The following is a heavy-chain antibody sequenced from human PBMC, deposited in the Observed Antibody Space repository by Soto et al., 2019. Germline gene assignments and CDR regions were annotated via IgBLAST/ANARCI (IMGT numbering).Heavy chain of an antibody. V-gene: IGHV4-59*08. CDR1: GGSISSYY. Sequence: KPSETLSLTCTVSGGSISSYYWSWIRQPPGKGLEWIGYIYYSGSTNYNPSLKSRVTISVDTSKNQFSLKLSSVTAADTAVYYCARHESMVRGAIISYFDYWGQGTLVTVSS. CDR3: ARHESMVRGAIISYFDY. J-gene: IGHJ4*02. CDR2: IYYSGST. D-gene: IGHD3-10*01.